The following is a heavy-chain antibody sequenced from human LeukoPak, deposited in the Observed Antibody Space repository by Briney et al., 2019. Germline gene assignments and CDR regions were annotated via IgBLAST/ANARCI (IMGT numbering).Heavy chain of an antibody. CDR2: INHSGST. V-gene: IGHV4-34*01. CDR3: ARTPGPHRSGIAVAGKKRYYYYYMDV. Sequence: PSETLSLTCAVYGGSFSGYYWSWIRQPPGKGLEWIGEINHSGSTNYNPSLKSRVTISVDTSKNQFSLKLSSVTAADTAVYYCARTPGPHRSGIAVAGKKRYYYYYMDVWGKGTTVTVSS. D-gene: IGHD6-19*01. J-gene: IGHJ6*03. CDR1: GGSFSGYY.